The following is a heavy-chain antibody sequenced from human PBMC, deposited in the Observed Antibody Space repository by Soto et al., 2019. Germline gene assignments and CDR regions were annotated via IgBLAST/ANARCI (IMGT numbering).Heavy chain of an antibody. Sequence: PSETLSLTCTVSGGSIISSSYYWGWIRQPPGKGLEWIGSIYYSGSTYYNPSLKSRVTISVDTSKNQFSLKLSSVTAADTAVYYCADFRGYSHGRVYWGQGTLVTVSS. CDR3: ADFRGYSHGRVY. V-gene: IGHV4-39*01. CDR1: GGSIISSSYY. J-gene: IGHJ4*02. D-gene: IGHD5-18*01. CDR2: IYYSGST.